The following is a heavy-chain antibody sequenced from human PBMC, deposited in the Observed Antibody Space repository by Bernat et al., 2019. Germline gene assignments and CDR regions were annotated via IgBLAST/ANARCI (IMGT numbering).Heavy chain of an antibody. CDR3: TTETVDFEEDSGGFDY. CDR2: IKSKTTGGTT. D-gene: IGHD2-15*01. Sequence: EVHLVESGGDLVRPGGSLRLSCAASGFIYTDAWMTWVRQAPGKGLEWVGRIKSKTTGGTTAYAAPVKGRFTISRDDSKNTLYLQLNSLKTEDTAVYYCTTETVDFEEDSGGFDYWGQGTLVTVS. J-gene: IGHJ4*02. V-gene: IGHV3-15*01. CDR1: GFIYTDAW.